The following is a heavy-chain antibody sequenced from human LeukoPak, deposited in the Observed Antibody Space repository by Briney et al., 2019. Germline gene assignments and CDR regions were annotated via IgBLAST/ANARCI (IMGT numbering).Heavy chain of an antibody. J-gene: IGHJ6*02. V-gene: IGHV3-7*03. CDR3: ARRNAMDV. CDR1: GFTFSNNW. CDR2: INRDGSER. Sequence: GGSLRLSGAASGFTFSNNWVTWVRQAPGKVLEWVANINRDGSERYYVDSVKGRFTISRDDAKSSLYLQMNSLRAEDTAVYYCARRNAMDVWGQGTTVIVFS.